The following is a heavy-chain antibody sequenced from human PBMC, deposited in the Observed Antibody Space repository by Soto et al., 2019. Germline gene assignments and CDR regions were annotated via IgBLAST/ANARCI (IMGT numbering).Heavy chain of an antibody. V-gene: IGHV3-23*01. CDR2: ISGSGGST. CDR1: GFTFSSYA. CDR3: AKDSKSGGSGFYHYFDD. J-gene: IGHJ4*02. Sequence: PGGSLRLSCAASGFTFSSYAMSRVRQAPGKGLEWVSAISGSGGSTYYADSVKGRFTISRDNSKNTLYLQMNSLRAEDTAVYYCAKDSKSGGSGFYHYFDDWGEGPLVT. D-gene: IGHD3-3*01.